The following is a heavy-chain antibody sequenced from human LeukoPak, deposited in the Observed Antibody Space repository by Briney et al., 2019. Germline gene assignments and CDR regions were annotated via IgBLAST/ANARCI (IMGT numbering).Heavy chain of an antibody. J-gene: IGHJ4*02. Sequence: GGSLTLSCAPSALPFSIRDKKWARRSPEKGLERVLGISGGAGEKAYADSVKGRFTISRDTSKITLFLQMSILRAGDTAIYYCAKGRYFGGPNWGQGTLVTVSA. CDR3: AKGRYFGGPN. V-gene: IGHV3-23*01. CDR1: ALPFSIRD. CDR2: ISGGAGEK. D-gene: IGHD3-9*01.